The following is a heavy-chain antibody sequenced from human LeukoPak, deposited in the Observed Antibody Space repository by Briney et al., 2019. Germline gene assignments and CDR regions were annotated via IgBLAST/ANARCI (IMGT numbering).Heavy chain of an antibody. J-gene: IGHJ4*02. CDR2: INHSGST. D-gene: IGHD3-22*01. CDR3: ARGLYYDSSGYYYESRYYFDY. V-gene: IGHV4-34*01. Sequence: SETLSLTCAVYGGSFSGYYWSWIRQPPGKGLEWIGEINHSGSTNYNPSLKSRVTISVDTSKNQFSLKLSSVTAADTAVYYCARGLYYDSSGYYYESRYYFDYWGQGTLVTVSS. CDR1: GGSFSGYY.